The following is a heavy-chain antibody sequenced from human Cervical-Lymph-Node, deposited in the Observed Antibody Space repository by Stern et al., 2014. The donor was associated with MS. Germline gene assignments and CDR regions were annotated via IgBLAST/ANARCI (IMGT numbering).Heavy chain of an antibody. CDR1: GGAFSSYA. D-gene: IGHD2-21*02. CDR2: IIPIFGTA. J-gene: IGHJ4*02. CDR3: AEGVLCGGDCYNFDY. V-gene: IGHV1-69*01. Sequence: VQLVESGAEVKKPGSSVKVSCKASGGAFSSYAISWVRQAPGQGLEWLGGIIPIFGTANYAQKFQGRVTITADESTSTAYMELSSLRSEDTAVYYCAEGVLCGGDCYNFDYWGQGTLVTVSS.